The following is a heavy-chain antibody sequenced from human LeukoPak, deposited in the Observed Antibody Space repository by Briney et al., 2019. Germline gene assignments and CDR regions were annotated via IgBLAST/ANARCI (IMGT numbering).Heavy chain of an antibody. CDR3: AKVSGYSYGSFDY. CDR2: ISGSGGTT. Sequence: GGSLRLSCAASGFTFSSYAMSWVRQAPGKGLEWVSIISGSGGTTYYADSVKGRFTISRDNSKNTLYLQMNSLRAEDTAIYYCAKVSGYSYGSFDYWGQGTLVTVSS. V-gene: IGHV3-23*01. D-gene: IGHD5-18*01. J-gene: IGHJ4*02. CDR1: GFTFSSYA.